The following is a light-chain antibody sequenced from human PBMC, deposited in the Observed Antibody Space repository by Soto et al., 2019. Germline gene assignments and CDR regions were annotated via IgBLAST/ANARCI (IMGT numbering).Light chain of an antibody. J-gene: IGLJ1*01. CDR1: NIGGKS. Sequence: SYELTQPLSTSVAPGQTARITCGGNNIGGKSLHWYQQKPGQAPVLVVYDDGDRPSGIPERFSGSNSGNTATLTISRVEAGDEADYYCQVWDNNYDHYVFGTGTKVTVL. V-gene: IGLV3-21*02. CDR2: DDG. CDR3: QVWDNNYDHYV.